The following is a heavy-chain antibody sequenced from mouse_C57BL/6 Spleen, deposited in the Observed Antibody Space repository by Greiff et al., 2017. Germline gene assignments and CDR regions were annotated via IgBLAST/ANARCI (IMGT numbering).Heavy chain of an antibody. Sequence: EVKLQESGPGLVKPSQSLSLTCSVTGYSITSGYYWNWIRQFPGNKLEWMGYISYDGSNNYNPSLKNRISITRDTSKNQFFLKLNSVTTEDTATYYCARRTAQATWDYWGQGTTLTVSS. D-gene: IGHD3-2*02. CDR2: ISYDGSN. J-gene: IGHJ2*01. V-gene: IGHV3-6*01. CDR1: GYSITSGYY. CDR3: ARRTAQATWDY.